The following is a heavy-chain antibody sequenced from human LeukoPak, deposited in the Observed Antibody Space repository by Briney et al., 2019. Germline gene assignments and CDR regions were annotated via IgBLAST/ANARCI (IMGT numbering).Heavy chain of an antibody. V-gene: IGHV3-23*01. CDR1: GFTFSNYA. Sequence: GGSLRLSCAASGFTFSNYAMSWVRQAPGKGLEWVSGVSGSGGVTYHADSVKGRFTISRDDSKNTLHLQMNSLRAEDTAVYYCATFLAIVTARDSLYFQHWGQGTLVTVSS. J-gene: IGHJ1*01. D-gene: IGHD3-3*02. CDR2: VSGSGGVT. CDR3: ATFLAIVTARDSLYFQH.